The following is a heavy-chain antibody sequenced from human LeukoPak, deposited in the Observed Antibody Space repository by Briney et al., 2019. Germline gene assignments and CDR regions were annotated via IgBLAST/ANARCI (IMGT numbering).Heavy chain of an antibody. V-gene: IGHV5-51*01. D-gene: IGHD2-15*01. CDR1: GFNFATYW. Sequence: GESLKISCKGSGFNFATYWIGWVRQMPGKGLQWMGIIYPGDSDTRYSPSFQGQVTISADKSISTAYLQWSSLKASDTAMYYCARLGYCTGGNCFYFFDYWGQGTLLTVSS. CDR2: IYPGDSDT. CDR3: ARLGYCTGGNCFYFFDY. J-gene: IGHJ4*02.